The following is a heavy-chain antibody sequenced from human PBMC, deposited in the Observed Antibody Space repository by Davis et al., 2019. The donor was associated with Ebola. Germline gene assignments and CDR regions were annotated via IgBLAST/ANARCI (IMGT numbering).Heavy chain of an antibody. CDR1: GGSISSSSYY. D-gene: IGHD4-17*01. J-gene: IGHJ6*04. V-gene: IGHV4-39*07. Sequence: MPGGSLRLSCTVSGGSISSSSYYWGWIRQPPGKGLEWIGSIYYSGSTYYNPSLKSRVAISVDTSKKQFSLKLSSVTAADTAVYYCARLPAYGNYGMDVWGKGTTVTVSS. CDR3: ARLPAYGNYGMDV. CDR2: IYYSGST.